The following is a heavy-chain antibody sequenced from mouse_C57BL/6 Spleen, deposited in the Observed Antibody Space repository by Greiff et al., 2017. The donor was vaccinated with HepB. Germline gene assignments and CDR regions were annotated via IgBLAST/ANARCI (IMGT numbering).Heavy chain of an antibody. CDR3: AREDYGSLYYFDY. D-gene: IGHD1-1*01. V-gene: IGHV1-59*01. CDR1: GYTFTSYW. CDR2: IDPSDSYT. Sequence: QVHVKQPGAELVRPGTSVKLSCKASGYTFTSYWMHWVKQRPGQGLEWIGVIDPSDSYTNYNQKFKGKATLTVDTSSSTAYMQLSSLTSEDSAVYYCAREDYGSLYYFDYWGQGTTLTVSS. J-gene: IGHJ2*01.